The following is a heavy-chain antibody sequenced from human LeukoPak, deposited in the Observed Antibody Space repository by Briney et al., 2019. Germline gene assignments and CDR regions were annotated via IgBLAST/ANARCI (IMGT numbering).Heavy chain of an antibody. CDR2: INTDGTVT. V-gene: IGHV3-74*01. CDR3: ATKQWLAPPPDS. J-gene: IGHJ4*02. Sequence: PGGSLRLSCAAPGFTFSKYWMLLVRQAPGKGLESVPRINTDGTVTTYADSVKGRFTVSRDNADNTMFLQMNSVRDEDTAVYYCATKQWLAPPPDSWGQGTPVTVSS. CDR1: GFTFSKYW. D-gene: IGHD6-19*01.